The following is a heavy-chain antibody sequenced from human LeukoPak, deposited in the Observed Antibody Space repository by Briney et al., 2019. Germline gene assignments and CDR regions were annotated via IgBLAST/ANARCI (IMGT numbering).Heavy chain of an antibody. CDR2: IYYSGST. D-gene: IGHD6-6*01. CDR3: ARVSERTPDRIAARGGGYYFDY. Sequence: SETLSLTCTVSGGSISSYYWSWIRQPPGKGLEWIGYIYYSGSTNYNPSLKSRVTISVDTSKNQFSLKLSSVTAADTAVYYCARVSERTPDRIAARGGGYYFDYWGQGTLVTVSS. J-gene: IGHJ4*02. CDR1: GGSISSYY. V-gene: IGHV4-59*01.